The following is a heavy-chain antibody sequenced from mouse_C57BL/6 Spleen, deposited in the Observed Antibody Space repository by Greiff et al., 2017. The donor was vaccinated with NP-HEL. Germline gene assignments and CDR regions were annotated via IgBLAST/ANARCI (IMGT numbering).Heavy chain of an antibody. J-gene: IGHJ2*01. Sequence: QVQLKESGAELVRPGASVKLSCKASGYTFTDYYINWVKQRPGQGLEWIARIYPGSGNTYYNEKFKGKATLTAEKSSSTAYMQLSSLTSEDSAVYFCARGPTGLDYWGQGTTLTVSS. CDR1: GYTFTDYY. CDR3: ARGPTGLDY. V-gene: IGHV1-76*01. CDR2: IYPGSGNT. D-gene: IGHD4-1*02.